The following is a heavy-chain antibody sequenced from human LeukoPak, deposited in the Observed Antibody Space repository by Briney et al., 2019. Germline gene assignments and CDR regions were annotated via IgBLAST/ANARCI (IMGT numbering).Heavy chain of an antibody. V-gene: IGHV4-31*03. Sequence: SQTLSLTCTVSGGSISSGGYYWSWIRQHPGKGLEWIGYIYYSGSTYYNPSLKSRLTISVDTSKNQFSLKLSSVTAADTAVYYCARDFRSRRGQQLVRYAMDVWGQGTTVTVSS. CDR3: ARDFRSRRGQQLVRYAMDV. D-gene: IGHD6-13*01. J-gene: IGHJ6*02. CDR2: IYYSGST. CDR1: GGSISSGGYY.